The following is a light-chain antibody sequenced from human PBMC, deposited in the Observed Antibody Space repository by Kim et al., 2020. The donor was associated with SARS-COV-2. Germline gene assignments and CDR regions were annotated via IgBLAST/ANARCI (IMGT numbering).Light chain of an antibody. CDR3: QQYYSYPYT. CDR1: QGISSY. Sequence: AIRMTQSPSSFSASTGDRVTITCRASQGISSYLAWYQQKPGKAPKLLIYAASTLQSGVPSRFSGSGSGTDFTLTISCLQSEDFATYYCQQYYSYPYTFGQETKLDI. CDR2: AAS. J-gene: IGKJ2*01. V-gene: IGKV1-8*01.